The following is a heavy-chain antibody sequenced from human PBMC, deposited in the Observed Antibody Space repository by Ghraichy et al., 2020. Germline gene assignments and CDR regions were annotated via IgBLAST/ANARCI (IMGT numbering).Heavy chain of an antibody. CDR2: INHSGST. J-gene: IGHJ6*02. V-gene: IGHV4-34*01. CDR3: ARGSVKATAYHYGMDV. CDR1: GGSFSGYY. Sequence: SETLSLTCAVYGGSFSGYYWSWILQPPGKGLEWIGEINHSGSTNYNPSLKSRVTISVDTSKNQFSLKLSSVTAADTAVYYCARGSVKATAYHYGMDVWGQGTTVTVSS. D-gene: IGHD5-24*01.